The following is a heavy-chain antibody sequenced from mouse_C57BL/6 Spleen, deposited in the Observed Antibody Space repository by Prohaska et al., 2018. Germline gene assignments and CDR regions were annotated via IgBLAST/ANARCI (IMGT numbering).Heavy chain of an antibody. J-gene: IGHJ1*03. CDR2: INPNNGGT. CDR3: ARSEGDYYGSSYGYFDV. D-gene: IGHD1-1*01. Sequence: QSHGKSLEWIGDINPNNGGTSYNQKFKGKATLTVDKSSSTAYMELRSLTSEDSAVYYCARSEGDYYGSSYGYFDVWGTGTTVTVSS. V-gene: IGHV1-26*01.